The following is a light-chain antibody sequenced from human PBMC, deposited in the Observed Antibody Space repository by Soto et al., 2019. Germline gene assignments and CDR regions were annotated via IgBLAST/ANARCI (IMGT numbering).Light chain of an antibody. CDR1: QSVRSSF. J-gene: IGKJ2*01. CDR2: GAS. Sequence: EIMLTQSPGTLSLSPGERATLSCRASQSVRSSFLAWYQQKPGQAPRLLMHGASNRATSIPDRFSGSGSGTDFTLTISRLEPEDFAVYFCQQYGASLYTFGQGTKLEIK. CDR3: QQYGASLYT. V-gene: IGKV3-20*01.